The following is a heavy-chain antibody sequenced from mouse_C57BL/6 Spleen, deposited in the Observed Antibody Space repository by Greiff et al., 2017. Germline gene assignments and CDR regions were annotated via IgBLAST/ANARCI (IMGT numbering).Heavy chain of an antibody. CDR2: IYPRSGNT. V-gene: IGHV1-81*01. Sequence: QVQLKQSGAELARPGASVKLSCKASGYTFTSYGISWVKQRTGQGLEWIGEIYPRSGNTYYNEKFKGKATLTADKSSSTAYMELRSLTSEDSAVYFCARDDYDRFPFDYWGQGTTLTVSS. D-gene: IGHD2-4*01. J-gene: IGHJ2*01. CDR1: GYTFTSYG. CDR3: ARDDYDRFPFDY.